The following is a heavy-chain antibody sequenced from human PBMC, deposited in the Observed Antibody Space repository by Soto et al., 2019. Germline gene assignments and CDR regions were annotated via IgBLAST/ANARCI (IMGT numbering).Heavy chain of an antibody. CDR2: IYYSGST. D-gene: IGHD5-18*01. Sequence: SETLSLTCTVSGGSVSSGSYYWSWIRQPPGKGLEWIGYIYYSGSTNYNPSLKSRVTISVDTSKNQFSLKLSSVTAADTAVYYCASYYDGYSYGGCDYWGQGTLVTVSS. CDR3: ASYYDGYSYGGCDY. J-gene: IGHJ4*02. CDR1: GGSVSSGSYY. V-gene: IGHV4-61*01.